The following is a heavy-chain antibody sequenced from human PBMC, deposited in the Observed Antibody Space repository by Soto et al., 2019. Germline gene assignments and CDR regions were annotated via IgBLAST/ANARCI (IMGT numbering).Heavy chain of an antibody. CDR1: GGSISSYY. J-gene: IGHJ6*02. D-gene: IGHD3-10*01. V-gene: IGHV4-59*01. Sequence: SETLSLTCTVSGGSISSYYWSWIRQPPGKGLEWIGYIYYSGSTNYNPSLKSRVTISVDTSKNQFSLKLSSVTAADTAVYYCARVNAGGYYYYYGMDVWGQGTTVTVLL. CDR3: ARVNAGGYYYYYGMDV. CDR2: IYYSGST.